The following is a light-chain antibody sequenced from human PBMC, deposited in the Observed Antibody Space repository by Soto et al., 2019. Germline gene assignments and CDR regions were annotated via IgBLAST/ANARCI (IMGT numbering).Light chain of an antibody. J-gene: IGLJ1*01. V-gene: IGLV2-14*03. CDR2: GVS. Sequence: QSALTQPASVSGSPGQSITISCTGTRSDVGTYNFVSWYQQHPGKAPKVLIYGVSNRPSGVSDRFSGSRSGNTASLTISGLHHDDEAVYYCGSFTSASTRVFGTGTKVTVL. CDR3: GSFTSASTRV. CDR1: RSDVGTYNF.